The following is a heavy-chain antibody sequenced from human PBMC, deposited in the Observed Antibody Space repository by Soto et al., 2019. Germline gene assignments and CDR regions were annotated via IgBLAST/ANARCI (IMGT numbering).Heavy chain of an antibody. Sequence: SGKSSCKASGGTFSSYAISWVRQAPGQGLEWMGGITPIFGTANYAQKFQGRVTITADESTSTAYMELSSLRSEDTAVYYCARDRDYGDYEARNRTAHYCMDVRGQETTPTVRS. D-gene: IGHD4-17*01. CDR1: GGTFSSYA. CDR3: ARDRDYGDYEARNRTAHYCMDV. CDR2: ITPIFGTA. J-gene: IGHJ6*01. V-gene: IGHV1-69*01.